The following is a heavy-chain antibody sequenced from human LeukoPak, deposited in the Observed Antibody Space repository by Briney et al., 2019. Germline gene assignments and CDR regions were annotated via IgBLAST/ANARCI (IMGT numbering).Heavy chain of an antibody. V-gene: IGHV1-8*01. Sequence: GASVKVSCKASGYTFTSYDINWVRQATGQGPEWMGWMNPNVGNTGYAQKLQGRVIMTTNTSISTAYLELSSLRSEDTAVYYCARGKPGIAVNDHWGQGTLVTVSS. CDR2: MNPNVGNT. CDR1: GYTFTSYD. J-gene: IGHJ4*02. D-gene: IGHD6-19*01. CDR3: ARGKPGIAVNDH.